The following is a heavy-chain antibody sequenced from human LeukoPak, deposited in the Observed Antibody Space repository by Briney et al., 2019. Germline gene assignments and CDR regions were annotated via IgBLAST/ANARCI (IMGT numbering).Heavy chain of an antibody. CDR1: GFTFSGYW. V-gene: IGHV3-7*01. J-gene: IGHJ4*02. Sequence: GGSLRLSCAASGFTFSGYWMSWVRQAPGKGLEWVANIKQDGSEKYYVDSVKGRFTISRDNAKNSLYLQMSSLRAEDTAVYYCASQDVDDSGSDYWGQGTLVTVSS. CDR2: IKQDGSEK. CDR3: ASQDVDDSGSDY. D-gene: IGHD3-22*01.